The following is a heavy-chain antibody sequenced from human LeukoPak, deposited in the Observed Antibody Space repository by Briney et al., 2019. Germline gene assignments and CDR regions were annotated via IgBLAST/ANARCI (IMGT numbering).Heavy chain of an antibody. CDR1: GDSISGYY. D-gene: IGHD3-10*01. CDR2: IHNSGNS. Sequence: PSETLSLTCSVSGDSISGYYWSWVRQPPGKGLEWIAYIHNSGNSNYNPSLKSRVTISADTSKNQFSLKLSSVTAADTAVYYCARDRGPFDYWGQGTLVTLSS. V-gene: IGHV4-59*01. J-gene: IGHJ4*02. CDR3: ARDRGPFDY.